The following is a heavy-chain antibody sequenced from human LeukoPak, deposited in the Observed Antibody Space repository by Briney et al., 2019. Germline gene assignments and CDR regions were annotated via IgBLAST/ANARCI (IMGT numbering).Heavy chain of an antibody. CDR1: GYTFTSYG. CDR3: ARSPDCSSTSCYFEGWYYYYMDV. D-gene: IGHD2-2*01. J-gene: IGHJ6*03. V-gene: IGHV1-18*01. CDR2: ISAYNGNT. Sequence: GASVKVSCKASGYTFTSYGISWVRQAPGQGLEWMGWISAYNGNTNYAQKFQGRVTITTDESTSTAYMELSSLRSEDTAVYYCARSPDCSSTSCYFEGWYYYYMDVWGKGTTVTVSS.